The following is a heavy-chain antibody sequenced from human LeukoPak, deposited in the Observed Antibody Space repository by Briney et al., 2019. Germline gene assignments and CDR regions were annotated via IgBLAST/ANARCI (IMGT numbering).Heavy chain of an antibody. CDR3: AKYYYDSGGRGNDAFDV. J-gene: IGHJ3*01. CDR1: GFSFGSYA. D-gene: IGHD3-22*01. Sequence: GGSLRLSCATSGFSFGSYAMSWVRQAPGKGLEWVSSISGSGMLTYYADSVKGRFTISRDNSKNTLYLQMSSLRAEDTATFYCAKYYYDSGGRGNDAFDVWCQGTLVTVSS. CDR2: ISGSGMLT. V-gene: IGHV3-23*01.